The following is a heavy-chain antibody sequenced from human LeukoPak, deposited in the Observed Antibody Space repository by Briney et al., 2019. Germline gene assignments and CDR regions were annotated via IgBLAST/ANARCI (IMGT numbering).Heavy chain of an antibody. J-gene: IGHJ4*02. CDR2: VYYSGTT. Sequence: SETLSLTCTVSGGSFSSSSYYWGWIRQPPGKGLEWIGSVYYSGTTYYNQSLKSRVTISVDTFKNQLSLKLTSVTAADTAVYYCTRHYYDSSGYYPWYFDYWGQGTLVAVSS. D-gene: IGHD3-22*01. CDR1: GGSFSSSSYY. CDR3: TRHYYDSSGYYPWYFDY. V-gene: IGHV4-39*01.